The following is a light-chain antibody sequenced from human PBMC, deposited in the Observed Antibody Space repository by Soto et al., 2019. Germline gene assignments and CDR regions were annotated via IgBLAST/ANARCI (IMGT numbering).Light chain of an antibody. V-gene: IGKV3-15*01. Sequence: EIVMTQSPATLSVSPGERATLSCRASQSVSSNLAWYQHKPGQAPRLLIHGASTRATGIPARFSGSGSGTDFTLTISRLEPEDFAVYYCQQYGSSGTFGQGTKVDIK. CDR3: QQYGSSGT. J-gene: IGKJ1*01. CDR1: QSVSSN. CDR2: GAS.